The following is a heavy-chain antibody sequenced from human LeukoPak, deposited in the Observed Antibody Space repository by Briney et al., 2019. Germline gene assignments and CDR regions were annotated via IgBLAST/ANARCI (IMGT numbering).Heavy chain of an antibody. J-gene: IGHJ6*04. CDR2: ISTTGRTI. D-gene: IGHD6-13*01. CDR3: ARDCPRAAAGNANYGMDV. CDR1: GFTFSSYA. V-gene: IGHV3-48*04. Sequence: GGSLRLSCAASGFTFSSYAMGWVRQAPGQGLEWLSYISTTGRTIYYADSVKGRFTISRDNAKNSLYLQMNSLRVEDTAVYYCARDCPRAAAGNANYGMDVWGKGTTVTVSS.